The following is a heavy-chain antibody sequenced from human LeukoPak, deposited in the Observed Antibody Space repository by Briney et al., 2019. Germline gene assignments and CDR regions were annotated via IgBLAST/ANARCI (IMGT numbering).Heavy chain of an antibody. CDR1: GYTFSNYY. Sequence: HGASVKVSCKASGYTFSNYYIHWVRQAPGQGLEWMGGIIPIFGTANYAQKFQGRVTITADESTSTAYMELSSLRSEDTAVYYCASIKSEDYYDSSGYYFSYWGQGTLVTVSS. CDR3: ASIKSEDYYDSSGYYFSY. J-gene: IGHJ4*02. V-gene: IGHV1-69*13. D-gene: IGHD3-22*01. CDR2: IIPIFGTA.